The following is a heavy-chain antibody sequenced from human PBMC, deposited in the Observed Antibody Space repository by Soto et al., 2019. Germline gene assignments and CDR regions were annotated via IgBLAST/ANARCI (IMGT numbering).Heavy chain of an antibody. Sequence: GGSLRLSCAASGFTFSSYAMHWVRQAPGKGLEYVSAISSNGGSTYYANSVKGRFTISRDNSKNTLYLQMGSLRAEDMAVYYCARAVRGSYYPFPSVMDVWGQGTTVTVSS. J-gene: IGHJ6*02. D-gene: IGHD1-26*01. CDR2: ISSNGGST. CDR1: GFTFSSYA. V-gene: IGHV3-64*01. CDR3: ARAVRGSYYPFPSVMDV.